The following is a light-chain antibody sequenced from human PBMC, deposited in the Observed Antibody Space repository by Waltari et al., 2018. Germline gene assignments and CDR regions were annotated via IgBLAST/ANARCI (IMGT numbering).Light chain of an antibody. V-gene: IGLV1-44*01. CDR1: SSTIGSNT. CDR3: AAWDDSLNGLYV. CDR2: SNI. Sequence: QSVLTQPPSASGTPGQTVTISCSGRSSTIGSNTVTWYQQLPGTAPKLLIYSNIQRPSGVPDRISGSKSGTSASLAISGLQSEDEGDYYCAAWDDSLNGLYVFGTGTKVTVL. J-gene: IGLJ1*01.